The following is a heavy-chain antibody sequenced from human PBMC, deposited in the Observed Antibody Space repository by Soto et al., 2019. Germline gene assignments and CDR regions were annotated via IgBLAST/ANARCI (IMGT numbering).Heavy chain of an antibody. D-gene: IGHD6-13*01. CDR1: GGSISSYY. V-gene: IGHV4-59*01. CDR3: ARGDSSSWYKGWFDP. J-gene: IGHJ5*02. Sequence: SETLSLTCTVSGGSISSYYWSWIRQPPGKGLEWIGYIYYSGSTNYNPSLKSRVTISVDTSKSQFSLKLSSVTAADTAVYYCARGDSSSWYKGWFDPWGQGTLVTVSS. CDR2: IYYSGST.